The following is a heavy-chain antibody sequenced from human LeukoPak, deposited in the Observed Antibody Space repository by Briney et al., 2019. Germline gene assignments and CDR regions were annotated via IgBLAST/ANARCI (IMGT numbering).Heavy chain of an antibody. V-gene: IGHV3-30*04. CDR2: ISYDGSNK. CDR1: GFTFSSYA. D-gene: IGHD1-26*01. Sequence: PGGSLRLSCAASGFTFSSYAMHWVRQAPGKGLEWVAVISYDGSNKYYADSVKGRFTISRDNSKNTLYLQMNSLRAEDTAVYYCARFPVGARRYYYYYMDVWGKGTTVTVSS. J-gene: IGHJ6*03. CDR3: ARFPVGARRYYYYYMDV.